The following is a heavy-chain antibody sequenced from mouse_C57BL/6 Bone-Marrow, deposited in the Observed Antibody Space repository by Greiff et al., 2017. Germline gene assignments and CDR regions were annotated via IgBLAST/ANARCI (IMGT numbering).Heavy chain of an antibody. CDR2: IDPNSGGT. Sequence: QVQLKQSGAELVKPGASVKLSCKASGYTFTSYWMHWVKQRPGRGLEWIGRIDPNSGGTKYKEKFKSKATRTVDKPSRTANMQLSSLTSEDSPVYCWAHGNYFYWYFAVWGTGTTVTVSS. D-gene: IGHD2-1*01. J-gene: IGHJ1*03. CDR1: GYTFTSYW. CDR3: AHGNYFYWYFAV. V-gene: IGHV1-72*01.